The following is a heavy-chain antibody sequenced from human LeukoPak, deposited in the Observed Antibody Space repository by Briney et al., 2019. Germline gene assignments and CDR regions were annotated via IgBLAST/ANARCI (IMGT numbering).Heavy chain of an antibody. V-gene: IGHV3-23*01. CDR2: ISGSGGST. D-gene: IGHD3-10*01. CDR1: GFTFSIYA. J-gene: IGHJ5*02. Sequence: GGSLRLSCAASGFTFSIYAMSWVRQSPGKGLEWVSAISGSGGSTYYADSVKGRFTISRDNSKNTLYLQMNSLRAGDTAVYYCAKDDSRGSGSSGWFDPWGQGTLVTVSS. CDR3: AKDDSRGSGSSGWFDP.